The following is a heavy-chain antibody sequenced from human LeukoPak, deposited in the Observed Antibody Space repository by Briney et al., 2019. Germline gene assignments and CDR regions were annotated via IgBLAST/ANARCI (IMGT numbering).Heavy chain of an antibody. CDR1: GFTFDAYS. CDR2: ISWDGGST. Sequence: GGSLRLSCAASGFTFDAYSMHWVRQAPGKGREWGSLISWDGGSTYYADSVKGRFTISRDNSKNSLYLQMNSLRTEDTALYYCAKGLALVAKSGPFDYWGQGTLVTVSS. CDR3: AKGLALVAKSGPFDY. J-gene: IGHJ4*02. D-gene: IGHD5-12*01. V-gene: IGHV3-43*01.